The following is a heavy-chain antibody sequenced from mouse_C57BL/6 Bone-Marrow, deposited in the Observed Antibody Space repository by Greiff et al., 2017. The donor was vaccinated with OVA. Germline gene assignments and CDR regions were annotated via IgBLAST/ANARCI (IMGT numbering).Heavy chain of an antibody. CDR3: TRDEDYEFAY. D-gene: IGHD2-4*01. CDR2: ISSGGDYI. J-gene: IGHJ3*01. CDR1: GFTFSSYA. V-gene: IGHV5-9-1*02. Sequence: EVKLVESGEGLVKPGGSLKLSCAASGFTFSSYAMSWVRQTPEKRLEWVAYISSGGDYIYYADTVKGRFTISRDNARNTLYLQMSSLKSEDTAMYYCTRDEDYEFAYWGQGTLVTVSA.